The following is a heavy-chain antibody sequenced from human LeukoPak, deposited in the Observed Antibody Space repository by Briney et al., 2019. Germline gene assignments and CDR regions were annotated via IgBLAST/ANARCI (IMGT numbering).Heavy chain of an antibody. CDR3: ARVMRTLAAAGTANDAFDI. Sequence: ASVKVSCKASGYTFTGYYMHWVRQAPGQGLEWMGWINPNSGGTNYAQKFQGRVTMTRDTSISTAYMELSRLRSDDTAVYYCARVMRTLAAAGTANDAFDIWGQGTMVTVSS. D-gene: IGHD6-13*01. V-gene: IGHV1-2*02. CDR2: INPNSGGT. J-gene: IGHJ3*02. CDR1: GYTFTGYY.